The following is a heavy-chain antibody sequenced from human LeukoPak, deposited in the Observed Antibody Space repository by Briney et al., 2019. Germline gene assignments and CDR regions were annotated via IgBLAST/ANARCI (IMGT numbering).Heavy chain of an antibody. V-gene: IGHV3-23*01. CDR2: ISGSGGST. CDR3: AKSSRGVTMIVVVSAFDY. CDR1: GFTFSSYA. D-gene: IGHD3-22*01. Sequence: GGSLRLSCAASGFTFSSYAMSWVRQAPGKGLEWVSAISGSGGSTYYADSVKGRFTIPRDNSKNTLYLQMNSLRAEDTAVYYCAKSSRGVTMIVVVSAFDYWGQGTLVTVSS. J-gene: IGHJ4*02.